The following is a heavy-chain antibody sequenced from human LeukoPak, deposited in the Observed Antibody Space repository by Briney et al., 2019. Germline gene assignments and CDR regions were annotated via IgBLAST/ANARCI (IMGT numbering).Heavy chain of an antibody. D-gene: IGHD6-19*01. CDR1: RFTFSSYA. CDR2: IKQDGSEK. Sequence: GGSLRLSCAASRFTFSSYAMGWVRQAPGKGLEWVANIKQDGSEKYYVDSVKGRFTISRDNAKNSLYLQMNSLRAEDTAVYYCASASSSGPYYFDYWGQGTLVTVSS. CDR3: ASASSSGPYYFDY. J-gene: IGHJ4*02. V-gene: IGHV3-7*01.